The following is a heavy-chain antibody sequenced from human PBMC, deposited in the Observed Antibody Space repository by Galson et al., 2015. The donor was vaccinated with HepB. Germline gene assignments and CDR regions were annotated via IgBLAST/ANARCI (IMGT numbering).Heavy chain of an antibody. CDR2: ISAYNGNT. CDR3: ARGALVVAVGATQNNWFDP. D-gene: IGHD2-15*01. V-gene: IGHV1-18*01. J-gene: IGHJ5*02. Sequence: QSGAEVKKPGASVKVSCKASGYTFTSHGISWVRQAPGQGLEWMGWISAYNGNTNYEQKLQGRVTMTADTSASTAYMELRSLRSDDTAVYYCARGALVVAVGATQNNWFDPWGRGTLVTVSS. CDR1: GYTFTSHG.